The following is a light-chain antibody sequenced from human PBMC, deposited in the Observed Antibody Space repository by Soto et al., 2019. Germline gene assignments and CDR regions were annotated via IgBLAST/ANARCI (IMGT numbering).Light chain of an antibody. V-gene: IGKV3-20*01. Sequence: EIVLTQSPVTMSLSPGEGATLSCRASQSVSGFLAWYQQKPGQAPRLLIHGASSRATGIPDRFSGSGSGTDFTLTISRLEPEDFAVYYCQQYGSSGTFGQGTRLEIK. J-gene: IGKJ5*01. CDR1: QSVSGF. CDR3: QQYGSSGT. CDR2: GAS.